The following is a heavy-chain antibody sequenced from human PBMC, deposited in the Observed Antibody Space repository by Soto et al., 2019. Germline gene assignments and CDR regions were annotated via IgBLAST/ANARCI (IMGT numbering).Heavy chain of an antibody. V-gene: IGHV3-48*03. CDR1: GFTFSSYE. D-gene: IGHD3-3*01. CDR2: ISSSGSTI. J-gene: IGHJ6*02. CDR3: ARDKRRIFAFAGGMDV. Sequence: HPGGSLRLSCAASGFTFSSYEMNWVRQAPGKGLEWVSYISSSGSTIYYADSVKGRFTISRDNAKNSLYLQMNSLRAEDTAVYYCARDKRRIFAFAGGMDVWGQGTTVTVSS.